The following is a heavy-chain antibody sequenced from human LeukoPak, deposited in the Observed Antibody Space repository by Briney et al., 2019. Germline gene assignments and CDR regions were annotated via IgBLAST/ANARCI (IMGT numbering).Heavy chain of an antibody. CDR1: GGSFSGYY. CDR2: INHSGST. J-gene: IGHJ4*02. V-gene: IGHV4-34*01. D-gene: IGHD3-22*01. Sequence: PSETLSLTCAVYGGSFSGYYWSWIRQPPGKGLEWIGEINHSGSTNYNPSLKSRVTISVDTSKNQFSLKLSSVTAADTAVYYCARGLEDSSGYYPYYFDYWGQGTLVTVSS. CDR3: ARGLEDSSGYYPYYFDY.